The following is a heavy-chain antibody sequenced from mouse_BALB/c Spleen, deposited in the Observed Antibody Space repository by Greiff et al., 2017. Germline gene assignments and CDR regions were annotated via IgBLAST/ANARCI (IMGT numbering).Heavy chain of an antibody. D-gene: IGHD1-1*01. V-gene: IGHV5-17*02. CDR1: GFTFSSFG. J-gene: IGHJ4*01. CDR3: ASATVYAMDY. Sequence: EVKVVESGGGLVQPGGSRKLSCAASGFTFSSFGMHWVRQAPAKGLEWVAYISSGSSTIYYADTVKGRFTISRDNPKNTLFLQMTSLRSEDTAMYDCASATVYAMDYWGQGTSVTVSS. CDR2: ISSGSSTI.